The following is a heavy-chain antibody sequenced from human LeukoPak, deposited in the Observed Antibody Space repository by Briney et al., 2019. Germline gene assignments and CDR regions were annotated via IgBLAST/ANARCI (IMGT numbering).Heavy chain of an antibody. CDR1: GGSISSYY. D-gene: IGHD5-12*01. Sequence: SETLSLTCTVSGGSISSYYWSWIRQPPGKGLEWIGYIYYSGSTNYNPSLKSRVTISVDTSKNQFSLKLSSVTAADTAMYHCARVSGYDWESFYDYWGQGGLVTVSS. CDR2: IYYSGST. J-gene: IGHJ4*02. V-gene: IGHV4-59*01. CDR3: ARVSGYDWESFYDY.